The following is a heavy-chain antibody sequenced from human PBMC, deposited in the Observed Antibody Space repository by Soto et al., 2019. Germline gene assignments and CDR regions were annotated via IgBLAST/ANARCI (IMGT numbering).Heavy chain of an antibody. Sequence: QVQLVQSGAEVKKPGASVKVSCKASGYTFTSYGISWVRQAPGQGLEWMGWISAYNGNTNYAQKLQDRVTMTTDTSPSTAYVELRSLRSDEPAVYYCARVDYYGSGSDGRGSDYGMDVWGQGTTVTVSS. V-gene: IGHV1-18*01. CDR2: ISAYNGNT. CDR1: GYTFTSYG. J-gene: IGHJ6*02. D-gene: IGHD3-10*01. CDR3: ARVDYYGSGSDGRGSDYGMDV.